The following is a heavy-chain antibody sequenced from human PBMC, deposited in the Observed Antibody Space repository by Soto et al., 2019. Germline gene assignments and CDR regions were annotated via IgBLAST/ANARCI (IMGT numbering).Heavy chain of an antibody. Sequence: QVQLVQSGAEVKKPGASVKVSCKASGYTFTSYDINGVRQATGQGLEWMGWMNPNSGNTGYAHKFQRSVTMTRNTTLSTAYMELRSRRSEDRAVDYCARGYRGYDSAVADDSWGEGTLVAVSS. CDR3: ARGYRGYDSAVADDS. D-gene: IGHD5-12*01. CDR2: MNPNSGNT. J-gene: IGHJ4*02. V-gene: IGHV1-8*01. CDR1: GYTFTSYD.